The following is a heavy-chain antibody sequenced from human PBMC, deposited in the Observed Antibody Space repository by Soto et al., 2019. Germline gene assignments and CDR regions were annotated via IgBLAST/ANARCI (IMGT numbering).Heavy chain of an antibody. V-gene: IGHV1-46*01. Sequence: QVQLVQSGAEVKQPGASVKISCTSSGYMFTNYFFHWVRLAPGQGLQWIGIYNHSFGSSGTAQKFQGSVTMNTDTSPNTVYIEVSSLGLEDPGVYFCARGGSVVLGPEDKHVDQYGMDLWGQGTRVSVS. J-gene: IGHJ6*02. CDR3: ARGGSVVLGPEDKHVDQYGMDL. CDR1: GYMFTNYF. D-gene: IGHD3-3*02. CDR2: YNHSFGSS.